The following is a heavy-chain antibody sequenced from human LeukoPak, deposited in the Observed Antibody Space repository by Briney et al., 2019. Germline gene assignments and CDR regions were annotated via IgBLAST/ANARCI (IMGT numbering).Heavy chain of an antibody. CDR2: IFYSGST. J-gene: IGHJ4*02. Sequence: PSETLSLTCTVSGGSISTSNYYWGWIRQPPGKGLEWIGNIFYSGSTYYGPSLKSRLTISLDTSRNQFSLKLNSVTAADTAVYYCARVSGAVAAEHFDYWGQGTLVTVSS. V-gene: IGHV4-39*07. CDR1: GGSISTSNYY. D-gene: IGHD6-19*01. CDR3: ARVSGAVAAEHFDY.